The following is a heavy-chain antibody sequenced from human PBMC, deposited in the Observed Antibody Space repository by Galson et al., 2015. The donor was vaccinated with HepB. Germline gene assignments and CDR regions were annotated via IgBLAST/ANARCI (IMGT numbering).Heavy chain of an antibody. Sequence: SLRLSCAASGFSVSGKYMSWVRQAPGKGLEWVSVIDSGGITYHADSVKGRFAVSRDNSKNTLYLQMNSLRADDTAVYYCASRDGARYYYYYMDVWGKGTTVTVSS. D-gene: IGHD4-17*01. V-gene: IGHV3-53*01. J-gene: IGHJ6*03. CDR2: IDSGGIT. CDR1: GFSVSGKY. CDR3: ASRDGARYYYYYMDV.